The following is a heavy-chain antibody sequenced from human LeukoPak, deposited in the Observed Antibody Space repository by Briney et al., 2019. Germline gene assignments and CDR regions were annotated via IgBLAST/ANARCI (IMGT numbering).Heavy chain of an antibody. CDR1: GFTFSSYG. D-gene: IGHD6-19*01. Sequence: PGGSLRLSCAASGFTFSSYGMHWVRQAPGKGLEWVAVISYDGSNKYYADSVKGRFTISRDNSKNTLYLQMNSPRAEDTAVYYCALIAVEEGFDYWGQGTLVTVSS. CDR3: ALIAVEEGFDY. J-gene: IGHJ4*02. CDR2: ISYDGSNK. V-gene: IGHV3-30*03.